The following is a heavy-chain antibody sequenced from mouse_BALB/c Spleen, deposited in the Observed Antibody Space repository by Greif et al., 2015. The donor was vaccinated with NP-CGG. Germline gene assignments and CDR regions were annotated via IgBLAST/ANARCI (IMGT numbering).Heavy chain of an antibody. CDR3: ASYVYGYYFDY. V-gene: IGHV14-3*02. Sequence: EVQLQQSGAELVKPGASVKLSCTASGFNIKEKFMHWVKERPEQGLEWIGRIVPANGNTKYDPKFQGKATITADTSSNTADLQLSSLTSEDTAVYYCASYVYGYYFDYWGRGTTLTVSS. D-gene: IGHD2-2*01. J-gene: IGHJ2*01. CDR1: GFNIKEKF. CDR2: IVPANGNT.